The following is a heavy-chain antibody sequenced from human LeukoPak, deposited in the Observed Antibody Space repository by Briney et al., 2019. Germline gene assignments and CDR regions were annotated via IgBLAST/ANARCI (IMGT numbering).Heavy chain of an antibody. D-gene: IGHD3-16*01. J-gene: IGHJ3*02. Sequence: GGSLRLSCAASGFSVSTNYMIWVRQAPGMGLECVSVISNHGTTYYADSVKGRFSISRDNSKNTVFLQMNSLRAEDTAVYYCAKSLRTVWGSSAFDIWGQGTMVTVSS. V-gene: IGHV3-53*01. CDR3: AKSLRTVWGSSAFDI. CDR1: GFSVSTNY. CDR2: ISNHGTT.